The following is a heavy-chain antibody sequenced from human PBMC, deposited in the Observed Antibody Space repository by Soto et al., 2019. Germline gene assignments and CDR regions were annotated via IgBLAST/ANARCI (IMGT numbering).Heavy chain of an antibody. CDR1: GYTFTSYG. CDR2: ISAYNGNT. V-gene: IGHV1-18*01. D-gene: IGHD5-12*01. Sequence: ASVKVSCKASGYTFTSYGISWVRQAPGQGLEWMGWISAYNGNTNYAQKLQGRVTMTTDTSTSTAYMELRSLRSDDTAVYYCAKDIVATITHPGEYDAFDIWGQGTMVTVSS. CDR3: AKDIVATITHPGEYDAFDI. J-gene: IGHJ3*02.